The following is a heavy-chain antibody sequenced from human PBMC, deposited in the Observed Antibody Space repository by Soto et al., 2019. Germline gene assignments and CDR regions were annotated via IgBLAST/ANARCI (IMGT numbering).Heavy chain of an antibody. D-gene: IGHD3-3*01. CDR1: GFPFSIYA. Sequence: GGSLRLSCAASGFPFSIYAMSWVRQSPGKGLEWVSAISVSGGSTYYADSVKGRFTISRDNSKNTLYLQMNSLRAEDTAVYYCAKDGTYYDFWSGYYNHHYGMDVWGQGITVTVSS. J-gene: IGHJ6*02. V-gene: IGHV3-23*01. CDR3: AKDGTYYDFWSGYYNHHYGMDV. CDR2: ISVSGGST.